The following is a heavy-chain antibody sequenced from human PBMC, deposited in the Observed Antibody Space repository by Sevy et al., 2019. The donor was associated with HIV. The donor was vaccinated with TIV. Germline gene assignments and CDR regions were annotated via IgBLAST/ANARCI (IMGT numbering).Heavy chain of an antibody. CDR1: GYNFDTYG. CDR3: ARSRHFDFWSIDY. V-gene: IGHV1-18*01. Sequence: ASVKVSCKASGYNFDTYGINWVRQAPGQGLEWMGWISANKDNTKYPQILQDRVTMTIDTSTSTVYMELRSLRADDTAEFYCARSRHFDFWSIDYWGQGTLVTVSS. J-gene: IGHJ4*02. D-gene: IGHD3-3*01. CDR2: ISANKDNT.